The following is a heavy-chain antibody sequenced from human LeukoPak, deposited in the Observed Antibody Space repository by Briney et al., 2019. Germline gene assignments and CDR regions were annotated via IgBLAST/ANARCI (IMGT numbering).Heavy chain of an antibody. Sequence: PGGSLRLSCAASGFTFSSYAMSWVRQAPGKGLEWVSAISGSGGSTYHADSVKGRFTISRDNSKNTLYLQMNSLRAEDTAVYYCAKESEYQLLHNWFDPWGQGTLVTVSS. CDR1: GFTFSSYA. D-gene: IGHD2-2*01. CDR2: ISGSGGST. J-gene: IGHJ5*02. V-gene: IGHV3-23*01. CDR3: AKESEYQLLHNWFDP.